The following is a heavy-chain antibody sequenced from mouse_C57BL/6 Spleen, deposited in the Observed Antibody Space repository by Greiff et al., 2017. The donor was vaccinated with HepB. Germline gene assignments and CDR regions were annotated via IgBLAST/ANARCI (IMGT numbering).Heavy chain of an antibody. CDR1: GYTFTSYW. V-gene: IGHV1-69*01. D-gene: IGHD1-1*01. CDR3: ARSVRGGSSGYFDV. Sequence: QVQLQQPGAELVMPGASVKLSCKASGYTFTSYWMHWVKQRPGQGLEWIGEIDPSDSYTNYNQKFKGKSTLTVDKSSSTAYMQLSSLTAEDSAVYYCARSVRGGSSGYFDVWGTGTTVTVSS. J-gene: IGHJ1*03. CDR2: IDPSDSYT.